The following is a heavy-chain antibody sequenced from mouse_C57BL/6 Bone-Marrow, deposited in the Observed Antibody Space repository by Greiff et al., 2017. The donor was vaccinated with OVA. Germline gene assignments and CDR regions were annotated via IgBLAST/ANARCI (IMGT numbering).Heavy chain of an antibody. CDR2: INPGSGGT. CDR3: ARGYDYYWYFDV. D-gene: IGHD2-4*01. V-gene: IGHV1-54*01. J-gene: IGHJ1*03. Sequence: VQLQESGAELVRPGTSVKVSCKASGYAFTNYLIEWVKQRPGQGLEWIGVINPGSGGTNYNEKFKGKATLTADKSSSTAYMQLSSLTSEDSAVYFCARGYDYYWYFDVWGTGTTVTVSS. CDR1: GYAFTNYL.